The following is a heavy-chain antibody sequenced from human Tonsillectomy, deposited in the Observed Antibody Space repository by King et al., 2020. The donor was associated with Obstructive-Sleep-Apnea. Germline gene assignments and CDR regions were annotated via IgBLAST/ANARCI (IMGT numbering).Heavy chain of an antibody. CDR3: ARDFSKGYSSGYVGGCMDV. Sequence: VQLVESGGGLVQPGGSLRLSCAASGFTFSGYCMNWVRQAPGKGREWVSDISSRSHNKYYADSVKGRFTISRDNAKNSLYLQMNSLRAEDTAVYYCARDFSKGYSSGYVGGCMDVWGQGTTVTVSS. J-gene: IGHJ6*02. CDR2: ISSRSHNK. V-gene: IGHV3-48*04. CDR1: GFTFSGYC. D-gene: IGHD5-18*01.